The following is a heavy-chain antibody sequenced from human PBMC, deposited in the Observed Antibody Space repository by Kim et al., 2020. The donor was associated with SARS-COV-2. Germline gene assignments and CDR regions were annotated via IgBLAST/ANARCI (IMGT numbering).Heavy chain of an antibody. J-gene: IGHJ6*02. Sequence: SETLSLTCTVSGGSISSSSYYWGWIRQPPGKGLEWIGSIYYSGSTYYNPSLKSRVTISVDTSKNQFSLKLSSVTAADTAVYYCARVEMATTYGMDVWGQGTTVTVSS. D-gene: IGHD5-12*01. V-gene: IGHV4-39*01. CDR1: GGSISSSSYY. CDR2: IYYSGST. CDR3: ARVEMATTYGMDV.